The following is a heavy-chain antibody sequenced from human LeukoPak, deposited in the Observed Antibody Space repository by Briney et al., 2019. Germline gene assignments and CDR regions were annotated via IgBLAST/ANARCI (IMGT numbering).Heavy chain of an antibody. CDR3: ARQASYRIVVVTAHIDY. J-gene: IGHJ4*02. CDR1: GGSISSSSYY. Sequence: SETLSLTCTVSGGSISSSSYYWGWIRQPAGKGLEWIGRIYTSGSTNYNPSLKSRVTMSVDTSKNQFSLKLSSVTAADTAVYYCARQASYRIVVVTAHIDYWGQGTLVTVSS. D-gene: IGHD2-21*02. CDR2: IYTSGST. V-gene: IGHV4-61*02.